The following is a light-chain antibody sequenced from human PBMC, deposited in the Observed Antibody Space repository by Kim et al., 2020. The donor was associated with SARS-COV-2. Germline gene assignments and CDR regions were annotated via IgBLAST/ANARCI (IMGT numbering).Light chain of an antibody. Sequence: IQLTQSPSSLSASVGDRVTITCRVSQGINNNLAWYHQKPGKAPKPLIYAASVLQSGVPSRFSGSGSGTDFTLTIGSLQPEDFGSYYCQQLYTYPITFGQGTRLEIK. CDR2: AAS. V-gene: IGKV1-9*01. J-gene: IGKJ5*01. CDR3: QQLYTYPIT. CDR1: QGINNN.